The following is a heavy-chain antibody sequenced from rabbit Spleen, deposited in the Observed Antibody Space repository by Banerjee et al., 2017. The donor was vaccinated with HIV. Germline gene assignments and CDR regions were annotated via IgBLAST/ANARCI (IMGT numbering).Heavy chain of an antibody. D-gene: IGHD4-2*01. J-gene: IGHJ6*01. CDR1: GFSFSSSHY. Sequence: QSLEESGGDLVKPGASLTLTCTASGFSFSSSHYMCWVRQAPGKGLEWIACIAAGSGGTECANWAKGRFTISKTSSTTVTLQMTSLTVADTATYFCARGGYGGHIYAMGLWGQGTLVTVS. CDR3: ARGGYGGHIYAMGL. CDR2: IAAGSGGT. V-gene: IGHV1S40*01.